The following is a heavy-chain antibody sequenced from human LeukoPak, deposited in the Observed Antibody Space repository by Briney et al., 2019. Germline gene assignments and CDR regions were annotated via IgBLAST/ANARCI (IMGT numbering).Heavy chain of an antibody. CDR3: ARARDGSSWSPQMN. Sequence: ASVKVSCKASGYTFTSYYMHWVRQAPGQGLEWMGWINTNTGNPTYAQGFTGRFVFSLDTSVSTAYLQISSRKAEDTAVYYCARARDGSSWSPQMNWGQGTLVTVSS. D-gene: IGHD6-13*01. V-gene: IGHV7-4-1*02. CDR1: GYTFTSYY. CDR2: INTNTGNP. J-gene: IGHJ4*02.